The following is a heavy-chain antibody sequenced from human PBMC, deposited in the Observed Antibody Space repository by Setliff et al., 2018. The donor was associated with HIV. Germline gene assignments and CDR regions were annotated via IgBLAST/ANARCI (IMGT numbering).Heavy chain of an antibody. V-gene: IGHV1-58*02. J-gene: IGHJ6*03. CDR3: AARPGVDSSGYYDYYYMDV. Sequence: RASVKVSCKASGFTFNTSAIQWVRQARGRRLEWIGWIVVGSGNTNYAQKFQERVTITRDMSTSTSYMELTNLRSEDTAVYYCAARPGVDSSGYYDYYYMDVWAKGTTVTVSS. CDR1: GFTFNTSA. CDR2: IVVGSGNT. D-gene: IGHD3-22*01.